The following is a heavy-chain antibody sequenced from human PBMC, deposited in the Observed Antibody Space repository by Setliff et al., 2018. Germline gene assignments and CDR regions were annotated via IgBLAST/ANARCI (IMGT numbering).Heavy chain of an antibody. CDR1: GYSFSTYA. D-gene: IGHD3-3*01. J-gene: IGHJ4*02. V-gene: IGHV1-3*01. CDR2: INGGNGNT. CDR3: ARGRDFWSGYLVY. Sequence: ASVKVSCKASGYSFSTYAMHWVRQAPGQRLEWMGWINGGNGNTKYSQKFQGRITITRDTSASTAYMEMSSLRSEDTAVYYCARGRDFWSGYLVYWGQGTLVTVSS.